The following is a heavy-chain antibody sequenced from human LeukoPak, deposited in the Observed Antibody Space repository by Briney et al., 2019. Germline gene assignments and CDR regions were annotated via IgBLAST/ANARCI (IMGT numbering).Heavy chain of an antibody. CDR2: IIPIFGTA. CDR1: GGTFSSYA. Sequence: SVKVSCKASGGTFSSYAISWVRQAPGQGLEWMGGIIPIFGTANYAQKFQGRVTITTDESTSTAYMELSSLRSKDTAVYYCARFRRWLQLGAFDIWGQGTMVTVSS. CDR3: ARFRRWLQLGAFDI. J-gene: IGHJ3*02. D-gene: IGHD5-24*01. V-gene: IGHV1-69*05.